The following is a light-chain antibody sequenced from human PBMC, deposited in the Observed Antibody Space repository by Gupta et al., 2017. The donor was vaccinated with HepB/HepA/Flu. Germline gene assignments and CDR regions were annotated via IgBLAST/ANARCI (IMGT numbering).Light chain of an antibody. Sequence: QAGLTYRLFPSASPGLSVTLSCTGTSIDVGGYNYVSWYHQHPGTAPKLMIYEVSKRPSGVPDRFSGSKSGNTASLTVSGLQAEDEADYYCSSYAGSNNWVVFGGGTKLTVL. CDR1: SIDVGGYNY. J-gene: IGLJ2*01. CDR2: EVS. CDR3: SSYAGSNNWVV. V-gene: IGLV2-8*01.